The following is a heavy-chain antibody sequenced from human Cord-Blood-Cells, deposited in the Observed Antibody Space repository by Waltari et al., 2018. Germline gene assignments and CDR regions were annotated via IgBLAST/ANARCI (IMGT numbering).Heavy chain of an antibody. CDR2: IYYSGST. D-gene: IGHD1-26*01. V-gene: IGHV4-39*01. CDR3: ARRSGSYYFDY. Sequence: QLQLQESGPGLVKPSETLSLTCTVSGGSISSSSYSWVWIRQPPGKGLEGIGSIYYSGSTYYNPSLKSRVTISVDTSKNQFSLKLSSVTAADTAVYYCARRSGSYYFDYWGQGTLVTVSS. CDR1: GGSISSSSYS. J-gene: IGHJ4*02.